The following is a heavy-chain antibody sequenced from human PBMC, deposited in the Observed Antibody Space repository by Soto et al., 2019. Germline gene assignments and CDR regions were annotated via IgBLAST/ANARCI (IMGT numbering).Heavy chain of an antibody. CDR1: GGSISSYY. D-gene: IGHD3-10*01. Sequence: QVQLQESGPGLVKPSETLSLSCTVSGGSISSYYWSWIRQPPGKGMEWIGYVHHSWGSTYNPSLRSGVAISLDTSKSQFSRKLTSVTATDPAVYYCARQGFGALHGLVDVWGQGTTVTVSS. CDR2: VHHSWGS. CDR3: ARQGFGALHGLVDV. V-gene: IGHV4-59*08. J-gene: IGHJ6*02.